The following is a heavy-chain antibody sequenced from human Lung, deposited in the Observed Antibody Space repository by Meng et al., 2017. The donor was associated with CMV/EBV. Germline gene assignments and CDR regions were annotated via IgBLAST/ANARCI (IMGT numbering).Heavy chain of an antibody. CDR2: ISGSGRNAI. V-gene: IGHV3-48*03. D-gene: IGHD3-16*01. J-gene: IGHJ3*02. CDR3: ARVGAGGAFDI. CDR1: GFIFSNYD. Sequence: LSLTCEASGFIFSNYDMNWVRQAPGKGLEWVSYISGSGRNAIYYADSVRGRSTISRHSAKNSLYLQLNSLRAEDTAVYYCARVGAGGAFDIWGQGTLVTVSS.